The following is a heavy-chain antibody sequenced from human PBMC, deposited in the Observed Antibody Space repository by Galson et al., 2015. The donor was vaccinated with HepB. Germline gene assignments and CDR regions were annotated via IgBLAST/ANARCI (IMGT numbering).Heavy chain of an antibody. J-gene: IGHJ5*02. CDR2: VDPEDGET. Sequence: VKVSCKVSGYTFTDYYMHWVQQAPGKGLEWMGLVDPEDGETIYAEKFQGRVTITADTSTDTAYMELSSLRSEDTAVYYCATLGSPTVTTSWFDPWGQGTLVTVSS. V-gene: IGHV1-69-2*01. CDR1: GYTFTDYY. CDR3: ATLGSPTVTTSWFDP. D-gene: IGHD4-17*01.